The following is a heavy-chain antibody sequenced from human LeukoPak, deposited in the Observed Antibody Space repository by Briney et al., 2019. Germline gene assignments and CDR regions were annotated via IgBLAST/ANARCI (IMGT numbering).Heavy chain of an antibody. CDR1: GGSISSYY. V-gene: IGHV4-59*01. D-gene: IGHD6-19*01. Sequence: SETLSLTCTVSGGSISSYYWSWIRQPPGKGLEWIGYIYYSGSTNYNPSLKSRVTISVDTSKNQFSLKPSSVTAADTAVYYCAREGVAGTLDYWGQGTLVTVSS. J-gene: IGHJ4*02. CDR3: AREGVAGTLDY. CDR2: IYYSGST.